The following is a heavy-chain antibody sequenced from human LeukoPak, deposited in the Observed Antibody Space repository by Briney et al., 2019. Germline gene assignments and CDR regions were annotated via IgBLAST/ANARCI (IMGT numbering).Heavy chain of an antibody. Sequence: SETLSLTCGVSGGSFTNEYCSWIRQPPGEGLEWIGEINFSGITHYNPSLRSRITMSVDTSKKQFSLKVNSVTAADTAVYYCARGTQLFDTSGFDYWSQGALVTVSS. V-gene: IGHV4-34*01. CDR3: ARGTQLFDTSGFDY. D-gene: IGHD3-22*01. CDR2: INFSGIT. J-gene: IGHJ4*02. CDR1: GGSFTNEY.